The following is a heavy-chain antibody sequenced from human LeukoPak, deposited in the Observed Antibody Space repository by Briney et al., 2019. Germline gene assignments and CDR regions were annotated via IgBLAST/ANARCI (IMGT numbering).Heavy chain of an antibody. CDR1: GFTFSSYG. CDR2: ISYDGSNK. D-gene: IGHD5-24*01. J-gene: IGHJ4*02. V-gene: IGHV3-30*18. CDR3: AKGGWLMAGTGYFDY. Sequence: GGSLRLSCAASGFTFSSYGMHWVRQAPGKGLEWVAVISYDGSNKYYADSVKGRFTISRDDSKNTLYLQMNSLRAEDTAVYYCAKGGWLMAGTGYFDYWGQGTLVIVSS.